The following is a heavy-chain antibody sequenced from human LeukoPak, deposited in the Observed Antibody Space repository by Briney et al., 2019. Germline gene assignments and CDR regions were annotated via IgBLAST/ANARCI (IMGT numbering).Heavy chain of an antibody. V-gene: IGHV4-39*01. Sequence: SETLSLTCTGSGGSISSSSYYWGWIRQPPGQRLEWIGSIYYSGSTYYNPSLKSRVTISVDTSKNQFSLKLSSVTAADTAVYYCARLPRITMVRGVYYYYYYMDVWGKGTTVTVSS. J-gene: IGHJ6*03. D-gene: IGHD3-10*01. CDR1: GGSISSSSYY. CDR2: IYYSGST. CDR3: ARLPRITMVRGVYYYYYYMDV.